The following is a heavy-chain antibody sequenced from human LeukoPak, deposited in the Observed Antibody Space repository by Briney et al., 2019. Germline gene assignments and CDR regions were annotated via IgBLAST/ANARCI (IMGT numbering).Heavy chain of an antibody. J-gene: IGHJ4*02. Sequence: GASVEVSCKAFGFTFTDYCMHWLRQAPGQGLEWMGEMSPSGGRTSYAQKFQGRVTMTRDTSTSTVYMELTSLSSEDTAVYYCARDHDYGDYEGLAAFDYWGPGTLVTVSS. D-gene: IGHD4-17*01. V-gene: IGHV1-46*01. CDR2: MSPSGGRT. CDR3: ARDHDYGDYEGLAAFDY. CDR1: GFTFTDYC.